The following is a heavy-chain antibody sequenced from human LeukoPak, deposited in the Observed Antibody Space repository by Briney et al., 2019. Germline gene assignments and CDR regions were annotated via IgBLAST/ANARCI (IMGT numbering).Heavy chain of an antibody. D-gene: IGHD2/OR15-2a*01. V-gene: IGHV3-23*01. CDR3: AKERTQTTSFDY. CDR2: ISGSGGST. Sequence: GGSLRLSCAASGFTFSTYAMGWVRQAPGKGLGWVSVISGSGGSTYYADSVKGRFTISRDNSKNTLYLQMNSLRAEDTAVYYCAKERTQTTSFDYWGQGTLVTVSS. CDR1: GFTFSTYA. J-gene: IGHJ4*02.